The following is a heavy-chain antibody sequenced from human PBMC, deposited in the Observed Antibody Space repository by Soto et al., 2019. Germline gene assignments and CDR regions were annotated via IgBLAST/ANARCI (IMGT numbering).Heavy chain of an antibody. CDR2: IKHSGSS. Sequence: SETLSLTCAVYAGSFSHYYWNWIRQSPGKGLEWIGKIKHSGSSNYNPSLRSRVSISVDMSKNQFSLRLTSVTAADTAVYYCARGWSSDWQVALDIWGQGTLVTVSS. V-gene: IGHV4-34*01. J-gene: IGHJ3*02. CDR1: AGSFSHYY. CDR3: ARGWSSDWQVALDI. D-gene: IGHD6-19*01.